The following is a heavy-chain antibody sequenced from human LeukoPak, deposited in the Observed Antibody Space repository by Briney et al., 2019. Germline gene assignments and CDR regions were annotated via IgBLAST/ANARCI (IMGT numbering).Heavy chain of an antibody. V-gene: IGHV4-39*01. J-gene: IGHJ5*02. CDR1: GGSISSSSYY. Sequence: PSETLSLTCTVSGGSISSSSYYWGWIRQPPGKGLEWIGSIYYSGSIYYNPSLKSRVTISVDTSKNQFSLKLSSATAADTAVYYSARRMVQLWSANWFDPWGQGTLVTVSS. CDR3: ARRMVQLWSANWFDP. D-gene: IGHD5-18*01. CDR2: IYYSGSI.